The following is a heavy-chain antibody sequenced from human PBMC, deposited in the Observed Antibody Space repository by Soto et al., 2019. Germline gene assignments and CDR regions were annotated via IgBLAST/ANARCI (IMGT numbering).Heavy chain of an antibody. Sequence: TAALASAVPVGCRSGNSNYCAVSRQTQRKGLEWIGSIYYSGSTYYNPSLKSRVTISVDTSKNQFSLKLSSVTAADTAVYYCARHEGGVVLIWFGDKGKFAFDIWGQGTMVT. V-gene: IGHV4-39*01. CDR1: VGCRSGNSNY. J-gene: IGHJ3*02. D-gene: IGHD3-10*01. CDR2: IYYSGST. CDR3: ARHEGGVVLIWFGDKGKFAFDI.